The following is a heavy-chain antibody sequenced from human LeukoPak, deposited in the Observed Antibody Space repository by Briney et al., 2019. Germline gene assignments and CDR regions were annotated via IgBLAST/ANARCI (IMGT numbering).Heavy chain of an antibody. V-gene: IGHV1-69*05. CDR3: ARDGISSSSEDYYYYYYMDV. Sequence: SVKVSCKASGGTFSSYAISWVRQAPGQGLEWMGGIIPIFGTANYAQKFQGRVTITTDESTSTAYMELSSLRSEDTAVYYCARDGISSSSEDYYYYYYMDVWGKGTTVTVSS. D-gene: IGHD6-6*01. CDR1: GGTFSSYA. CDR2: IIPIFGTA. J-gene: IGHJ6*03.